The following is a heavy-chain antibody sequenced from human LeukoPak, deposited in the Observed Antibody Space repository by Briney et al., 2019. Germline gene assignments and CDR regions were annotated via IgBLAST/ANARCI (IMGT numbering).Heavy chain of an antibody. CDR3: ASLPRYSSGWLGY. D-gene: IGHD6-19*01. CDR1: GGSLTSYY. Sequence: SETLSLTCTVSGGSLTSYYWSWIRQPPGKGLEGIGYIYYSGSTNYNPSLKSRVTISVDTSKNQFSLKLTSVTAADTAVYYCASLPRYSSGWLGYWGQGTLVTVSS. V-gene: IGHV4-59*08. J-gene: IGHJ4*02. CDR2: IYYSGST.